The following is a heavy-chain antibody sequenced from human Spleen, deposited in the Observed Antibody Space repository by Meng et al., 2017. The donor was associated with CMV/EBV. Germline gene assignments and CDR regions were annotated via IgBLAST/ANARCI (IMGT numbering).Heavy chain of an antibody. V-gene: IGHV2-70D*14. Sequence: SGPTLVKPTQTLTLTGTFSGFSLSTSGMRVSWIRQPPGKALEWLARIDWDDDKFYSTSLKTRLTISKDTSKNQVVLTMTNMDPVDTATYYCARTPSEYCSSTSCRGGWFDPWGQGTLVTVSS. J-gene: IGHJ5*02. CDR3: ARTPSEYCSSTSCRGGWFDP. D-gene: IGHD2-2*01. CDR1: GFSLSTSGMR. CDR2: IDWDDDK.